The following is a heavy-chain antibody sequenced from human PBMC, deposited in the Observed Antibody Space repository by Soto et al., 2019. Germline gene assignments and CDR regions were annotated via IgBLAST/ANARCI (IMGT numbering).Heavy chain of an antibody. D-gene: IGHD6-6*01. CDR2: INHSGST. J-gene: IGHJ4*02. Sequence: QVQLQQWGAGLLKPSETLSLTCAVYGGSFSGYYWSWIRQPPGKGLEWIGEINHSGSTNYNPSLKSRVTTAVDTSKNQFSRKRSSVSAADTAVYYGAREGAYRAARRIDYWGQGTLVTVSS. CDR3: AREGAYRAARRIDY. V-gene: IGHV4-34*01. CDR1: GGSFSGYY.